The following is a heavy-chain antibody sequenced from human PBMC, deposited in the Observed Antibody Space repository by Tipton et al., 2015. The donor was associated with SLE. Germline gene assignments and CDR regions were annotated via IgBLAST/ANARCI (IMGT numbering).Heavy chain of an antibody. CDR1: GGSFSGYY. CDR3: ASPAVAATG. D-gene: IGHD6-19*01. V-gene: IGHV4-34*01. J-gene: IGHJ4*02. Sequence: TLSLTCTVYGGSFSGYYWSWIRQPPGKGLEWIGEINHSGSTNYNPSLKSRVTISVDTSKNQFSLKLTSVTAADTAVYYCASPAVAATGWAQGTLVPGTS. CDR2: INHSGST.